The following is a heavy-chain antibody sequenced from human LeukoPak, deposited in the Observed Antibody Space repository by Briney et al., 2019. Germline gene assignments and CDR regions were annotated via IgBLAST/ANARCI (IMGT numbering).Heavy chain of an antibody. CDR1: GFTFDDYG. D-gene: IGHD6-13*01. J-gene: IGHJ4*02. V-gene: IGHV3-20*04. CDR2: INWNGGST. Sequence: GPLRLSCAASGFTFDDYGMSWVRQAPGKGLEWVSGINWNGGSTGYADSVKGRFTISRDNAKNSLYLQMNSLRAEDTALYYCARDLIAAAGTGDDYWGQGTLVTVSS. CDR3: ARDLIAAAGTGDDY.